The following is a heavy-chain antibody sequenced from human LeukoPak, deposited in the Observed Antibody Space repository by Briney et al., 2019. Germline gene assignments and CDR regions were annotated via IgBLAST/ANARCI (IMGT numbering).Heavy chain of an antibody. CDR2: ISGYNGNT. CDR3: ARDLGGVVPTAMYTDY. J-gene: IGHJ4*02. V-gene: IGHV1-18*01. D-gene: IGHD2-2*01. CDR1: GYTFTSYG. Sequence: ASVKVSCKASGYTFTSYGVSWVRQAPGPGLEWMGWISGYNGNTNYAQKLQGRVTMTTDTSTSTAYMELRSLRSDDTAVYYCARDLGGVVPTAMYTDYWGQGTLVTVSS.